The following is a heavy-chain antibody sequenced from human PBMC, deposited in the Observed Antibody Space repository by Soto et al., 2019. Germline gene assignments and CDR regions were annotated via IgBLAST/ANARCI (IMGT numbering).Heavy chain of an antibody. J-gene: IGHJ4*02. CDR3: ARMQIVANGPSGFEY. CDR1: GGSIRISDYC. D-gene: IGHD3-22*01. CDR2: IYYSGSA. V-gene: IGHV4-30-4*01. Sequence: SETLSLTCTVSGGSIRISDYCWSWIRQPPGKGLEWIGYIYYSGSAYYNPSLKSRVTISLDTSKNQFSLKLNSVTAADTAEYYCARMQIVANGPSGFEYWGQGTLVTVSS.